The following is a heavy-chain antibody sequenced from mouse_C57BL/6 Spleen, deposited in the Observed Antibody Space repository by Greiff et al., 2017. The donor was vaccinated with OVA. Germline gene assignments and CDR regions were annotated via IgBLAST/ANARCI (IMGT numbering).Heavy chain of an antibody. CDR1: GYTFTSYW. D-gene: IGHD2-3*01. CDR2: INPSNGGT. Sequence: QVQLQQPGTELVKPGASVKLSCKASGYTFTSYWMHWVKQRPGQGLEWIGNINPSNGGTNYNEKFKGKATLTADKSSSTAYMQLSSLTSEDSAVYFCARKDDGYYGAMDYWGQGTSVTVSS. J-gene: IGHJ4*01. V-gene: IGHV1-53*01. CDR3: ARKDDGYYGAMDY.